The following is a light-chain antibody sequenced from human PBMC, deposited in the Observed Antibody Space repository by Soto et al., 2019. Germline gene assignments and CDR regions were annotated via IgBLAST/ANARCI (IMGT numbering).Light chain of an antibody. CDR2: DVT. V-gene: IGLV2-14*01. CDR3: SSYTSSSTPYV. J-gene: IGLJ1*01. Sequence: QSVLTQPASVSGSPGQSITISCTGTSSDVGGYDYVSWYQQHPGKAPKLMIYDVTNRPSGVSNRFSGSKSGNTASLTISGLQADDEADYYCSSYTSSSTPYVFGTGTKVTVL. CDR1: SSDVGGYDY.